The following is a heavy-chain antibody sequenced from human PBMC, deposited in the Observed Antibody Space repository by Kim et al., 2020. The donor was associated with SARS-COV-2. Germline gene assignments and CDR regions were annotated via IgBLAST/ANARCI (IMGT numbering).Heavy chain of an antibody. J-gene: IGHJ5*02. CDR2: IIPIFGTA. CDR1: GGTFSSYA. D-gene: IGHD2-2*01. V-gene: IGHV1-69*13. Sequence: SVKVSCKASGGTFSSYAISWVRQAPGQGLEWMGGIIPIFGTANYAQKFQGRVTITADESTSTAYMELSSLRSEDTAVYYCASDNPSTAAIHWFDPWGQGTLVTVSS. CDR3: ASDNPSTAAIHWFDP.